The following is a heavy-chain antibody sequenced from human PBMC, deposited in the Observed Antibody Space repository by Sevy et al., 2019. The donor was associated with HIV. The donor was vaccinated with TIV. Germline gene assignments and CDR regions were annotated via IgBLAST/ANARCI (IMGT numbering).Heavy chain of an antibody. J-gene: IGHJ3*02. CDR3: AKGEARSWVVVAATNAFDI. CDR2: LSGSGGST. D-gene: IGHD2-15*01. Sequence: GGSLRLSCAASGFTFSSYAMSWVRQAPGKGLEWVSALSGSGGSTYYADSVKGRFTISRDNSKNTLYLQMNSLRAEDTAVYYCAKGEARSWVVVAATNAFDIWGQGTMVTVSS. V-gene: IGHV3-23*01. CDR1: GFTFSSYA.